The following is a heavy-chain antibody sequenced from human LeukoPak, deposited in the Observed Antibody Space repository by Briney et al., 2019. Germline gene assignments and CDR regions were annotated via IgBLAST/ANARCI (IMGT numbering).Heavy chain of an antibody. Sequence: SGTLSLTCAVSGGSISSSNWWSWVRQPPGKGLEWIGEIYHSGSTNYNPSLKSRVTISVDKSKNQFSLKLSSVTAADTAVYYCARDGSDSGSYLLEYFQHWGQGTLVTVSS. J-gene: IGHJ1*01. CDR2: IYHSGST. CDR1: GGSISSSNW. CDR3: ARDGSDSGSYLLEYFQH. V-gene: IGHV4-4*02. D-gene: IGHD1-26*01.